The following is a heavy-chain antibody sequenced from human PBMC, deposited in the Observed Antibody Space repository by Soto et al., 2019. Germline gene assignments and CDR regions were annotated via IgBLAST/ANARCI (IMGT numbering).Heavy chain of an antibody. CDR3: ARRARPDFYYMDV. D-gene: IGHD6-6*01. CDR2: ISSNGVGT. CDR1: GFTFSRDW. V-gene: IGHV3-64*01. J-gene: IGHJ6*03. Sequence: GGSLRLSCAASGFTFSRDWMHWVRQGPGKGLEYVSGISSNGVGTYYANSVQGRFTISRDNSKNTVYLQMGSLRPEDMAVYYCARRARPDFYYMDVWGKGTTVTVSS.